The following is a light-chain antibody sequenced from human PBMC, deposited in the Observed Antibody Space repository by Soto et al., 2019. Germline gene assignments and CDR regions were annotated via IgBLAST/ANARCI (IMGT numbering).Light chain of an antibody. J-gene: IGKJ1*01. V-gene: IGKV3-11*01. CDR3: QQRRYWPVT. CDR1: QSVSSY. Sequence: ELVLTQSPAILSMSPGERATLSCRASQSVSSYFAWYQQKPGQAPRLLIYDASNRATGVPARFSGSGSGTDFTLTISSLEPEDFAVYYCQQRRYWPVTFGQGTKVDI. CDR2: DAS.